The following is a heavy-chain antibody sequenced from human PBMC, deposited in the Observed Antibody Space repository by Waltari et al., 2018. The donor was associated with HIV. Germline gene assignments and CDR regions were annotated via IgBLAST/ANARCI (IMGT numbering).Heavy chain of an antibody. J-gene: IGHJ4*02. D-gene: IGHD6-19*01. CDR2: IRSRIYGGAT. CDR3: TRSSTLDY. V-gene: IGHV3-49*03. CDR1: GFSFGDFP. Sequence: EVQLVEFGGRLVQPGRSLRLPCKGFGFSFGDFPISWFRRAPGKGLEWVGLIRSRIYGGATEYAASAKGRFTISRDDLKSVAYLQMNSLKTEDTAVYYCTRSSTLDYRGQGTLVTVSS.